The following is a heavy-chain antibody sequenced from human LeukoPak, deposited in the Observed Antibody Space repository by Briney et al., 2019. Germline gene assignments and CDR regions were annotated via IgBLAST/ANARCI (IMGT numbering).Heavy chain of an antibody. Sequence: SETLSLTCTVSGGSISCYYWGWIRQPPGKGLEYIGFIFYSGTTNYNPSLKSRVTISVDTSKNQFSLKLSSVTAADTAVYYCARFLRGATNALEIWGQGTMVTVSS. V-gene: IGHV4-59*01. D-gene: IGHD1-26*01. CDR1: GGSISCYY. CDR3: ARFLRGATNALEI. CDR2: IFYSGTT. J-gene: IGHJ3*02.